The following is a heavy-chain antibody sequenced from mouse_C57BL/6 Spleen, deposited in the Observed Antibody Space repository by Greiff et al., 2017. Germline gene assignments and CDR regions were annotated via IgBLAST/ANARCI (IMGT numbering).Heavy chain of an antibody. V-gene: IGHV1-69*01. D-gene: IGHD4-1*01. CDR2: IDPSDSYT. Sequence: VQLQQPGAELVMPGASVKLSCKASGYTFTSYWMHWVKQRPGQGLEWIGEIDPSDSYTNYNQKFKGKSTLTVDKSSSTAYMQLSSLTSEDSAVYYCASAFSGTYYFDYWGQGTTLTVSS. CDR1: GYTFTSYW. J-gene: IGHJ2*01. CDR3: ASAFSGTYYFDY.